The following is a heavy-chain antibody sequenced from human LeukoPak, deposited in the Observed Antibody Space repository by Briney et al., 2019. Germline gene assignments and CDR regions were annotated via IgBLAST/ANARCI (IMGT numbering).Heavy chain of an antibody. CDR1: GFTFSSYE. J-gene: IGHJ4*02. CDR2: ISSSGSTI. V-gene: IGHV3-48*03. Sequence: GGSLRLSCAASGFTFSSYEMNWVRQAPGKGLEWVSYISSSGSTIYYADSVKGRFTNSRDNTKNTLYLQMNSLRAEDTAVYYCARDKGRGYFDYWGQGTLVTVSS. CDR3: ARDKGRGYFDY.